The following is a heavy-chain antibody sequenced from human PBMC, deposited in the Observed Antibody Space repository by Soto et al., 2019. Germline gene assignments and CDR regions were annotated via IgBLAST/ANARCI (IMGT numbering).Heavy chain of an antibody. CDR1: GGSISSFH. Sequence: ETLSLTCTVSGGSISSFHWSWIRQPPGKGLEWIGFISNSGSTNYNPSLKSRVTISLDTSKNQFSLKLSSVSAADTAVYYCARGVVGASTGFQHWGQGTLVTVSS. CDR2: ISNSGST. V-gene: IGHV4-59*01. CDR3: ARGVVGASTGFQH. D-gene: IGHD1-26*01. J-gene: IGHJ1*01.